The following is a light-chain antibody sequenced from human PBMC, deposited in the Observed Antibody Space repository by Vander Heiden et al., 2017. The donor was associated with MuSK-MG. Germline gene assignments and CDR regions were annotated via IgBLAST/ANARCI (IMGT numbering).Light chain of an antibody. CDR1: QDISPY. V-gene: IGKV1-9*01. J-gene: IGKJ3*01. CDR3: QQLKRSPFT. CDR2: GAS. Sequence: DIQLTQSPTFLSASVGDRINITCRASQDISPYLAWYQQNPGKAPKLLIHGASTLRNGVPTRFSGSGSGTEFTLTIGSLQPEDFATYCCQQLKRSPFTFGHGTKVDIK.